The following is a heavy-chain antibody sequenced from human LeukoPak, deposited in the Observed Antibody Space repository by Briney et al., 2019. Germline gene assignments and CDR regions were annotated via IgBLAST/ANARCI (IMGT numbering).Heavy chain of an antibody. CDR1: GFTFSNNC. V-gene: IGHV3-33*06. D-gene: IGHD2/OR15-2a*01. Sequence: PGGSLRLSCAASGFTFSNNCMHWLRQAPGKGLEWVAVTSYDGSNIFYVDSVKGRFTIHRDNSKNTLYLDMNSLRAEDTAVYYCAKDVGTTSLYNWFDPWGQGTLVTVSS. CDR3: AKDVGTTSLYNWFDP. CDR2: TSYDGSNI. J-gene: IGHJ5*02.